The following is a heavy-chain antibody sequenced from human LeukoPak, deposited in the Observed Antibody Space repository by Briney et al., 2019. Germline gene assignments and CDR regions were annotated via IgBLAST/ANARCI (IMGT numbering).Heavy chain of an antibody. CDR3: AKRVAHSSGNYWDY. V-gene: IGHV1-8*01. Sequence: ASVKVSFKSSGYTFTSYDINEVRQATGQGMEWMGCMNPNSGNTGYEQKFQGRVTMTMNTSISTAYMELSSLRSEDTAVYYCAKRVAHSSGNYWDYWGEGTLVTVSS. CDR2: MNPNSGNT. J-gene: IGHJ4*02. CDR1: GYTFTSYD. D-gene: IGHD6-19*01.